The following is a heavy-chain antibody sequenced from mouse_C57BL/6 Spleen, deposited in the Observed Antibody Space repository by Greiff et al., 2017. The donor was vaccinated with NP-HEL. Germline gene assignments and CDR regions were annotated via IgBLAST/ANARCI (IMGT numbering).Heavy chain of an antibody. CDR3: ARDWSY. V-gene: IGHV3-6*01. CDR1: GYSITSGYY. CDR2: ISYDGSN. Sequence: VQLKESGPGLVKPSQSLSLTCSVTGYSITSGYYWNWIRQFPGNKLEWMGYISYDGSNNYNPSLKNRISIPRDTSKNQFFLKLNSVTTEDTATYYCARDWSYWGQGTTLTVSS. J-gene: IGHJ2*01.